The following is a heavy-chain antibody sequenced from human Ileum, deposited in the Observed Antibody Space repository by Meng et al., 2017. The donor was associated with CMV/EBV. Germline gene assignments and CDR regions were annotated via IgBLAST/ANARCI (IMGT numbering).Heavy chain of an antibody. V-gene: IGHV4-39*02. CDR3: AKDRPLLTGYYKGLDY. J-gene: IGHJ4*01. CDR1: GGSISSSSYY. Sequence: SETLSLTCTVSGGSISSSSYYWGWIRQPPGKGLEWIGSIYYSGSTYYNPSLKSRVTISVDTSKNQFSLKLCSVTAADTAVYYCAKDRPLLTGYYKGLDYWGQGTLVTVSS. CDR2: IYYSGST. D-gene: IGHD3-9*01.